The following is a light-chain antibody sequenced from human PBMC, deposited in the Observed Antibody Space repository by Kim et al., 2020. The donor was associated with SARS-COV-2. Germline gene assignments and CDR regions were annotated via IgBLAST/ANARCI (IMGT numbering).Light chain of an antibody. CDR2: GKN. V-gene: IGLV3-19*01. CDR3: KSRDSSGTVV. Sequence: SSELTQDPAVSVALGQTVRITCQGDSLRTYYATWNRQKPGQAPVLVIYGKNNRPSGIPDRFSGSSSGNTASLTVTGAQAEDEADYYCKSRDSSGTVVFGGGTQLTVL. CDR1: SLRTYY. J-gene: IGLJ2*01.